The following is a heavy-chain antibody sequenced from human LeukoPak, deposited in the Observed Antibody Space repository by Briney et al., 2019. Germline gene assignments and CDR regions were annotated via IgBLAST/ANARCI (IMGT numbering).Heavy chain of an antibody. V-gene: IGHV3-21*01. Sequence: GGSLRLSCAASGFTFSSYSMNWVRQAPGKGLEWVSSISSSSSYIYYADSVKGRFTIYRDNAKNSLYLQMNSLRAEDTAVYYCASIVTTSAFDIWGQGIMVTVSS. J-gene: IGHJ3*02. CDR1: GFTFSSYS. D-gene: IGHD5-12*01. CDR3: ASIVTTSAFDI. CDR2: ISSSSSYI.